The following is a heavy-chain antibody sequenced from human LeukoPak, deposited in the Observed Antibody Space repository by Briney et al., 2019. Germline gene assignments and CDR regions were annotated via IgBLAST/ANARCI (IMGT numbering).Heavy chain of an antibody. V-gene: IGHV3-23*01. D-gene: IGHD1-1*01. CDR3: ARGDYSGQFDY. Sequence: GGSLRLSCLTSGFTLSTNAMSWVRQAPGKGLEWISGISGSGASTYYADSVKGRFTISRDDSRNTLYLQMNSLRAEDTAVYYCARGDYSGQFDYWGQGTLVTVSS. CDR1: GFTLSTNA. CDR2: ISGSGAST. J-gene: IGHJ4*02.